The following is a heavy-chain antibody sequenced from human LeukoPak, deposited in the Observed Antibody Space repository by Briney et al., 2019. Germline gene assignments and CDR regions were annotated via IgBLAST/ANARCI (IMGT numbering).Heavy chain of an antibody. CDR1: GGSISGYF. CDR3: ARNGIHGYSGLDF. Sequence: PSETLSLTCTVSGGSISGYFWSWIRQPPGKGLEWLGYVYSDETTNYSPSHRSRITISIDTSKNQFSLNLRSVTAADTAVYYCARNGIHGYSGLDFWGQGTLVTVSS. CDR2: VYSDETT. V-gene: IGHV4-59*08. D-gene: IGHD5-12*01. J-gene: IGHJ4*02.